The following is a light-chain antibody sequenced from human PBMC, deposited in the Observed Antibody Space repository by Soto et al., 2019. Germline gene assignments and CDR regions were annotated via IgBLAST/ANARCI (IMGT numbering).Light chain of an antibody. CDR2: SVS. CDR3: QQSYVTPWT. CDR1: QSVRTY. Sequence: DIQLTQSPSSPSASVGDRVTITCRTSQSVRTYLNWYQQKPGKAPNLLIYSVSNLQSGVPSRFSGSGSGTDFTLTISSLQPEDFATYYCQQSYVTPWTFGQGTKVDIK. V-gene: IGKV1-39*01. J-gene: IGKJ1*01.